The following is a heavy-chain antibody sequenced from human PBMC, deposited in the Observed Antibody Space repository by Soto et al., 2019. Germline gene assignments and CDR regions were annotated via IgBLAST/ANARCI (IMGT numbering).Heavy chain of an antibody. CDR3: AHTELGGFDWLEGSTLEVNAFDI. V-gene: IGHV2-5*02. D-gene: IGHD3-9*01. J-gene: IGHJ3*02. Sequence: QITLKESGPTLVKPTQTLTLTCTFSGFSLSTSGVGVGWIRQPPGKALEWLALIYWDDDKRYSPSLKSRLTITKDTSKNPVVLTMTTMDPVDTATYYCAHTELGGFDWLEGSTLEVNAFDIWGQGTMVTVSS. CDR2: IYWDDDK. CDR1: GFSLSTSGVG.